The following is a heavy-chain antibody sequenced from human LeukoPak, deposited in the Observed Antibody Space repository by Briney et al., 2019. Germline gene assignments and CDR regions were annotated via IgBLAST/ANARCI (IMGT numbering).Heavy chain of an antibody. CDR1: GYTFTTYG. CDR3: ATVPFLEWLLDIEYFQH. CDR2: ISAYNGNT. V-gene: IGHV1-18*01. Sequence: ASVKVSCKASGYTFTTYGINWVRQAPGQGLEWMGWISAYNGNTNYAQKLQGRVTMTTDTSTSTAYMELRSLRSDDTAVYYCATVPFLEWLLDIEYFQHWGQGTLVTVSS. J-gene: IGHJ1*01. D-gene: IGHD3-3*01.